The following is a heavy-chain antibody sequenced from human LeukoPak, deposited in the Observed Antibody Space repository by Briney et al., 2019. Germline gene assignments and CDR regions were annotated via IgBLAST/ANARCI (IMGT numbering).Heavy chain of an antibody. CDR1: GYTFTDYD. D-gene: IGHD3-10*01. Sequence: ASVKVSCKTSGYTFTDYDSTWVRQAPGQGLEWMGSVSPYNGNTYYSQRFQDRVIITKDTSTGTAYMDLRDLRTDDTAMYYCARNGRVRRVVKDLFEYWGQGTLVAVSS. CDR2: VSPYNGNT. CDR3: ARNGRVRRVVKDLFEY. J-gene: IGHJ4*02. V-gene: IGHV1-18*01.